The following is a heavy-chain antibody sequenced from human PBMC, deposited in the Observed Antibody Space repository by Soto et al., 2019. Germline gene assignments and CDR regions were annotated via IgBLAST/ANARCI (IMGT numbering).Heavy chain of an antibody. CDR3: ARGPVTTYFEWSRYFDY. D-gene: IGHD4-17*01. CDR2: IYHSGST. V-gene: IGHV4-4*02. CDR1: SGSISSSNW. Sequence: SETLSLTCAVSSGSISSSNWWSWVRQPPGKGLEWIGEIYHSGSTNYNPSLKSRVTISVDKSKNQFSLKLSSVTAADTAVYYCARGPVTTYFEWSRYFDYWGQGTLVTVSS. J-gene: IGHJ4*02.